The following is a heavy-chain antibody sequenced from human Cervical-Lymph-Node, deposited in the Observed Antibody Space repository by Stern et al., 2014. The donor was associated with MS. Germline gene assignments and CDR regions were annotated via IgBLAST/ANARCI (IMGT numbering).Heavy chain of an antibody. Sequence: VQLVESGGGLVKPGGSLRLSCTASGFTFSSYAMNWVRQAPGKGLEWVSSITSRGSVIHYADSVKGRFTISRDDAKNSLNLQMNSLRAEDTAVYYCARVIFYGDYWYFDLWGRGTLVTVSS. V-gene: IGHV3-21*01. D-gene: IGHD4-17*01. CDR1: GFTFSSYA. J-gene: IGHJ2*01. CDR3: ARVIFYGDYWYFDL. CDR2: ITSRGSVI.